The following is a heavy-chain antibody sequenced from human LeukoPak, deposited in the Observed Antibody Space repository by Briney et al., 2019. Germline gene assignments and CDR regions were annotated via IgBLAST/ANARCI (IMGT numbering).Heavy chain of an antibody. Sequence: SGPALVKPTQTLTLTCTFSGFSLSTSGMCMSWVRQPPGKALEWLALIDWDDDKYYSTSLKTRLTISKDTSKNQVVLTMTNMDPVDTATYYCARILNHYDSSGYYDYWGQGTLVTVSS. CDR3: ARILNHYDSSGYYDY. V-gene: IGHV2-70*20. D-gene: IGHD3-22*01. J-gene: IGHJ4*02. CDR2: IDWDDDK. CDR1: GFSLSTSGMC.